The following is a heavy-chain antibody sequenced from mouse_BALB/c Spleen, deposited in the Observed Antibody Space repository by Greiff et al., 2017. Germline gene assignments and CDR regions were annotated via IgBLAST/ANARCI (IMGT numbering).Heavy chain of an antibody. V-gene: IGHV1-54*01. D-gene: IGHD1-3*01. CDR3: AILGSSFAY. Sequence: VHLVESGAELVRPGTSVKVSCKASGYAFTNYLIEWVKQRPGQGLEWIGVINPGSGGTNYNEKFKGKATLTADKSSSTAYMQLSSLTSDDSAVYFCAILGSSFAYWGQGTLVTVSA. CDR2: INPGSGGT. CDR1: GYAFTNYL. J-gene: IGHJ3*01.